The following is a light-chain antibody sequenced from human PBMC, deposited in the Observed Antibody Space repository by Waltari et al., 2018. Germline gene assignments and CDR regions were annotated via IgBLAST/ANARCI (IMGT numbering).Light chain of an antibody. V-gene: IGKV4-1*01. CDR1: PRVLYSSNNKNY. CDR3: QQYYSTPPIT. Sequence: IVMPQSPASLAVSLGGRATINCQSSPRVLYSSNNKNYLAWYQQKPGQPPKLLIYWASTRESGVPDRFSGSGSGTDFTLTISSLQAEDVAVYYCQQYYSTPPITFGQGTRLEIK. J-gene: IGKJ5*01. CDR2: WAS.